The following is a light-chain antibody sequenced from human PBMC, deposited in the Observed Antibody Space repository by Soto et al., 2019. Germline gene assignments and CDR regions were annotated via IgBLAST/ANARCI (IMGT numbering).Light chain of an antibody. J-gene: IGKJ4*01. V-gene: IGKV2-28*01. CDR2: LGS. CDR3: MQTLQTPLT. CDR1: QSLLHSNGYNY. Sequence: DIVMTQSPLSLPVTPGEPASISCRSSQSLLHSNGYNYLDWYLQKPGQSPQLLIYLGSNRASGVPYRFSGRGSGKDFNLKISRVEAEDVGVYYCMQTLQTPLTFGGGTKVEIK.